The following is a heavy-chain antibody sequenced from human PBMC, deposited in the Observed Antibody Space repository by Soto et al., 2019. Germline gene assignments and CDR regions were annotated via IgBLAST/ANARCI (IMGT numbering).Heavy chain of an antibody. CDR3: ARSLSTPGSSGSLSVFDI. J-gene: IGHJ3*02. V-gene: IGHV1-69*06. D-gene: IGHD3-22*01. CDR1: GGTFSSYA. CDR2: IIPIFGTA. Sequence: SVKVSCKASGGTFSSYAISLGRQAPGQGLEWMGGIIPIFGTANYAQKFQGRVTITADKSTSTAYMELSSLRSEDTAGYYCARSLSTPGSSGSLSVFDIWGQGTMVTVSS.